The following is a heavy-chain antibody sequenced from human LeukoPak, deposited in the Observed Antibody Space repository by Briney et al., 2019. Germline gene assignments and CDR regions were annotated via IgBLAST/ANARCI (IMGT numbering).Heavy chain of an antibody. CDR2: INPNSGGT. Sequence: ASVKVSCKASGYTFTGYYMHWVRQAPGQGLEWMGWINPNSGGTNYAQKFQGRVTMTRDTSISTASMELSRLRSDDTAVYYCARDRGKYYYDSSGYQPDAFDIWGQGTMVTVSS. J-gene: IGHJ3*02. CDR1: GYTFTGYY. V-gene: IGHV1-2*02. CDR3: ARDRGKYYYDSSGYQPDAFDI. D-gene: IGHD3-22*01.